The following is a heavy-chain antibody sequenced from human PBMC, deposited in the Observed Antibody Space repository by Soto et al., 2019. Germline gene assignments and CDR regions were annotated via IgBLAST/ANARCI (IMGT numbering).Heavy chain of an antibody. J-gene: IGHJ4*02. Sequence: GGSLRLSCAAAGFTFSGYAMTWVRQAPGKGLEWVSTTGATGRTTYYADSVKGGFTVSRDNSKNTLDLQMSSLRVEDTAVYYCATVHNTSRSFDYWGQGTLVTVSS. D-gene: IGHD1-20*01. CDR1: GFTFSGYA. CDR3: ATVHNTSRSFDY. V-gene: IGHV3-23*01. CDR2: TGATGRTT.